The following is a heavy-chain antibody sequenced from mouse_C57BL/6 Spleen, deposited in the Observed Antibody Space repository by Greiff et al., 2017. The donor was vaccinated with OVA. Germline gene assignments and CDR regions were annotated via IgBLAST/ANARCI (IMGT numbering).Heavy chain of an antibody. J-gene: IGHJ4*01. CDR1: GYTFTDYE. CDR3: TRSSYYSNYDAMDY. Sequence: VKLVESGAELVRPGASVTLSCKASGYTFTDYEMHWVKQTPVHGLEWIGAIDPETGGTAYNQKFKGKAILTADKSSSTAYMELRSLTSEDSAVYYCTRSSYYSNYDAMDYWGQGTSVTVSS. CDR2: IDPETGGT. V-gene: IGHV1-15*01. D-gene: IGHD2-5*01.